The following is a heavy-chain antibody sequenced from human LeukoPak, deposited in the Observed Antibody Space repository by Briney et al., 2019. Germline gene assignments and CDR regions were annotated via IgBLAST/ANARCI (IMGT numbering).Heavy chain of an antibody. CDR3: ARGLAVDY. Sequence: PSETLSLICAVYGGSFSGYYWIWIRHPPGKGLEWIGEINHSGSTNYNPSLKSRVTISVDTSKNQFSLKLSSVTAADTAVYYCARGLAVDYWGQGTLVTVSS. V-gene: IGHV4-34*01. J-gene: IGHJ4*02. CDR2: INHSGST. CDR1: GGSFSGYY. D-gene: IGHD4-17*01.